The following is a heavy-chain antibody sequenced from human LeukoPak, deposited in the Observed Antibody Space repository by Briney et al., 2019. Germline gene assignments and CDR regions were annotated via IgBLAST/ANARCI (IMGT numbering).Heavy chain of an antibody. CDR1: GFTFSIAS. V-gene: IGHV3-15*01. D-gene: IGHD6-13*01. CDR3: TTHRGYTSSPTFDY. J-gene: IGHJ4*02. CDR2: IFGKTDGGTT. Sequence: GGSLRLSCAASGFTFSIASMSWVRQAPGKGLEWVGHIFGKTDGGTTDHAAPVKGSFSISRDDSKNTLYLQMSSLKTDDTAVYYCTTHRGYTSSPTFDYWGQGTLVTVSS.